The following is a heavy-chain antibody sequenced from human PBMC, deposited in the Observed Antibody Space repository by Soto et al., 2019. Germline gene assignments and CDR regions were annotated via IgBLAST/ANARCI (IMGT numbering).Heavy chain of an antibody. Sequence: VQLLESGGGLVQPGGSLRLSCAASGFTFSSYAMSWVRQAPGKGLEWVSAISGSGGSTYYADSVKGRFTISRDNSKNTLYLQMNSLRAEDTAVYYCAKIWEGWSTLREKTYYFDYWGQGTLVTVSS. V-gene: IGHV3-23*01. CDR3: AKIWEGWSTLREKTYYFDY. CDR2: ISGSGGST. D-gene: IGHD3-3*01. J-gene: IGHJ4*02. CDR1: GFTFSSYA.